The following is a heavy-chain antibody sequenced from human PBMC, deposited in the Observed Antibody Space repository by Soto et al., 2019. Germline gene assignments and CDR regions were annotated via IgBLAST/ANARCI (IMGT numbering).Heavy chain of an antibody. CDR3: ARGLGIAVAGMENAFDI. V-gene: IGHV1-8*01. CDR1: GYTFTSYD. J-gene: IGHJ3*02. Sequence: ASVKVSCKASGYTFTSYDINWVRQATGQGLEWMGWMNPNSGNTGYAQKFQGRVTMTRNTSISTAYMELSSLRSEDTAVYYCARGLGIAVAGMENAFDIWGQGTMVTVSS. D-gene: IGHD6-19*01. CDR2: MNPNSGNT.